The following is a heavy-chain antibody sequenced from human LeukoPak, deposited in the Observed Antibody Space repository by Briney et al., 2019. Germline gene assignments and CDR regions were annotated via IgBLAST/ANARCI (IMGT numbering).Heavy chain of an antibody. V-gene: IGHV1-58*01. CDR2: IVVGSGNT. Sequence: ASVKVSCKASGFSFTNSAVQWVRQARGQRLEWIGWIVVGSGNTNYAQKFQERVTITRDRSTSTAYLELSSLRSEDTAVYYCAADSRQLQPHDAFDIWGQGTMVTVSS. J-gene: IGHJ3*02. CDR3: AADSRQLQPHDAFDI. CDR1: GFSFTNSA. D-gene: IGHD1-1*01.